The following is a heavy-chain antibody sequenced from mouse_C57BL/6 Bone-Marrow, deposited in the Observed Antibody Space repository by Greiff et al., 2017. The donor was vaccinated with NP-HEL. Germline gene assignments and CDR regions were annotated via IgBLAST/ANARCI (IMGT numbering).Heavy chain of an antibody. Sequence: VQLQQPGAELVRPGTSVKLSCKASGYTFTSYWMHWVKQRPGQGLEWIGVIDPSDSYTNYNQKFKGKATLTVDTSSSTAYMQLSSLTSEDSAVYYCAQITTGVARRFAYWGQGTLVTVSA. CDR3: AQITTGVARRFAY. V-gene: IGHV1-59*01. J-gene: IGHJ3*01. CDR2: IDPSDSYT. D-gene: IGHD1-1*01. CDR1: GYTFTSYW.